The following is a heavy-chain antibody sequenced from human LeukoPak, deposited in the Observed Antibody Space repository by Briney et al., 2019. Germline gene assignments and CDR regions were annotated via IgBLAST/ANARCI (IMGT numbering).Heavy chain of an antibody. CDR1: GFTFSNYW. CDR3: ATYSSLNRREFQY. J-gene: IGHJ1*01. CDR2: IKTDGSEE. D-gene: IGHD3-22*01. Sequence: GGSLRLSCEGSGFTFSNYWMGWVRQAPGKGLQWVANIKTDGSEEYYVDSVKGRFTISRDNAKNSLYLQMNSLRAEGTAVYYCATYSSLNRREFQYWGQGTLLTVSS. V-gene: IGHV3-7*01.